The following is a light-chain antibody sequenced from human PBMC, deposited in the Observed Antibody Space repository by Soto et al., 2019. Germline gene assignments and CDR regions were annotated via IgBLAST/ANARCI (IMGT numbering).Light chain of an antibody. V-gene: IGKV1-39*01. J-gene: IGKJ2*01. Sequence: IQMTQSPSSLSASLGDRVTITCRASQGISNYLCWYQKKAGKARTLMIRAASRLPSGVASRFSGSGSGKDFPLTISSLQPEDSANYYCQYSYSPLYTFGQGTRLDIK. CDR1: QGISNY. CDR3: QYSYSPLYT. CDR2: AAS.